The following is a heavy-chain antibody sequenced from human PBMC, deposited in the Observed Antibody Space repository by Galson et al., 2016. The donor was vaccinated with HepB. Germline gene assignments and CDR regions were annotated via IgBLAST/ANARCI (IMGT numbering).Heavy chain of an antibody. CDR3: ARDSLGFVGVFDL. CDR2: IDTPSSHI. J-gene: IGHJ3*01. CDR1: GFTFTSHS. V-gene: IGHV3-21*01. Sequence: SLRLSCAASGFTFTSHSINWVRQAPGKGLEWISSIDTPSSHIYYADSVKGRFTLSRDNAKNSVSLRMNSLRAEDTAVYYCARDSLGFVGVFDLWGQGTMVTVSS. D-gene: IGHD2-2*01.